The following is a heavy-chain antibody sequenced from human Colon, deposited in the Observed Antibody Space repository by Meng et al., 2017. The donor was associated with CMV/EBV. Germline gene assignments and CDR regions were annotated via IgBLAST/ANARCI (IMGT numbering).Heavy chain of an antibody. CDR1: NYTFTNYG. J-gene: IGHJ6*02. CDR2: ISAYNGET. D-gene: IGHD3-3*01. Sequence: ASVKVSCKSSNYTFTNYGIAWVRQAPGQGLEWMGWISAYNGETKYEEKPQDRVTMTTDTSTSTAYMELRNRRSDDTAVYYCARGSSSTMFGDYYYGMDVWGQGTTVTVSS. CDR3: ARGSSSTMFGDYYYGMDV. V-gene: IGHV1-18*01.